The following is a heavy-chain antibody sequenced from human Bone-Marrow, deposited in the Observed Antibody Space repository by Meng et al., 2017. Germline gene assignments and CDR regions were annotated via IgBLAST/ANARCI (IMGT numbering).Heavy chain of an antibody. D-gene: IGHD3-10*01. CDR2: IYYSGST. J-gene: IGHJ5*02. CDR1: GGSISSYY. V-gene: IGHV4-59*01. Sequence: GSLRLSCTVSGGSISSYYWSWIRQPPGKGLEWIGYIYYSGSTNYNPSLKSRVTISVDTSKNQFSLKLSPVTAADTAVYYCARRKTTYYYGSGSYPNWFDPWGQGTLVTVSS. CDR3: ARRKTTYYYGSGSYPNWFDP.